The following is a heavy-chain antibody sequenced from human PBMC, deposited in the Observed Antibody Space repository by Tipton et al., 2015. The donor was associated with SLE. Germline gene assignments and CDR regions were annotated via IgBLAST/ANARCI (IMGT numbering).Heavy chain of an antibody. Sequence: TLSLTCAVYGGSFSGYYWSWIRQPPGKGLEWIGEINHSGSTNYNPSLKRRVTISVDTSKNQFSLKLSSVSAADTAVYYCARRRYYDFWSGYYRYWYFDLWGRGTLVTVSS. D-gene: IGHD3-3*01. CDR1: GGSFSGYY. CDR2: INHSGST. CDR3: ARRRYYDFWSGYYRYWYFDL. J-gene: IGHJ2*01. V-gene: IGHV4-34*01.